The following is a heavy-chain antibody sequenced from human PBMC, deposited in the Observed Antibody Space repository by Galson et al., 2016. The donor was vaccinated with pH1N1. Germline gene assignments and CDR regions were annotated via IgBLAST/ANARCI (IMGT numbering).Heavy chain of an antibody. Sequence: PALVKPTQTLTLTCTFSGFSINSSGMGVGWIRQPPGQALEWLAVIYWDDDKRYSLSLKSRLTISKDTSKNQVVLTMTNMDPVDTATYYCAHFFYGDYVDYFDYWGQGTLVTVSS. CDR3: AHFFYGDYVDYFDY. V-gene: IGHV2-5*08. J-gene: IGHJ4*02. CDR1: GFSINSSGMG. D-gene: IGHD4-17*01. CDR2: IYWDDDK.